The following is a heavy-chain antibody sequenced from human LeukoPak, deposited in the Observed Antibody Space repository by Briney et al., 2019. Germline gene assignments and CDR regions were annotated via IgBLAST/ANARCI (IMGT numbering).Heavy chain of an antibody. V-gene: IGHV1-46*01. CDR2: IYPSTGST. J-gene: IGHJ6*02. D-gene: IGHD3-10*01. CDR3: ARDWRIALVRGVINVPGGMNV. CDR1: AYTFTTYY. Sequence: ASVKVSCKSSAYTFTTYYIHWVRQAPGEELEWIGMIYPSTGSTYYAQRFQDRVTMTRDTSTSTVYMELGSLTSDDTAVYYCARDWRIALVRGVINVPGGMNVWGQGTTVTVSS.